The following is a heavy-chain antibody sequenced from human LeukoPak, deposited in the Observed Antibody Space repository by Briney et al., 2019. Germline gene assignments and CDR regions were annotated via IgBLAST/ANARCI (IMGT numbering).Heavy chain of an antibody. CDR1: GGTFSSYA. Sequence: SVKVSCKASGGTFSSYAISWVRQAPGQGLEWMGGIIPIFGTANYAQKFQGRVTITTDESTSTAYMELSSLRSEDTAVYYCARSRYYDSSGQLLNFDYWGHETLVTVSS. V-gene: IGHV1-69*05. CDR2: IIPIFGTA. CDR3: ARSRYYDSSGQLLNFDY. J-gene: IGHJ4*01. D-gene: IGHD3-22*01.